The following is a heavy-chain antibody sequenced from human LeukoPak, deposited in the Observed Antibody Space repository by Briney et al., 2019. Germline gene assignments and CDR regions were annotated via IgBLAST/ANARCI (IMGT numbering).Heavy chain of an antibody. V-gene: IGHV3-23*01. CDR3: AKRRPFHYYDSSGYFDY. D-gene: IGHD3-22*01. CDR2: ISGSGGST. CDR1: GFTFSSYA. J-gene: IGHJ4*02. Sequence: GGSLRLSCAASGFTFSSYAMSWVRQAPGKGLEWVSAISGSGGSTYYADSVKGRFTISRDNSKNTLYLQMNSLRAEDTAVYYCAKRRPFHYYDSSGYFDYWGQGTLVTVSS.